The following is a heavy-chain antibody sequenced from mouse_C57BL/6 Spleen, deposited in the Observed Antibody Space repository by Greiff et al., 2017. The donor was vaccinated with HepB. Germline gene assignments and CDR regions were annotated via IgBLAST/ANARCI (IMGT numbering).Heavy chain of an antibody. D-gene: IGHD2-12*01. CDR1: GYSITSGYY. CDR2: ISYDGSN. J-gene: IGHJ2*01. V-gene: IGHV3-6*01. CDR3: ARDTDSYYFDY. Sequence: EVQLVESGPGLVKPSQSLSLTCSVTGYSITSGYYWNWIRQFPGNKLEWMGYISYDGSNNYNPSLKNRISITRDTSKNQFFLKLNSVTTEDTATYYCARDTDSYYFDYWGQGTTLTVSS.